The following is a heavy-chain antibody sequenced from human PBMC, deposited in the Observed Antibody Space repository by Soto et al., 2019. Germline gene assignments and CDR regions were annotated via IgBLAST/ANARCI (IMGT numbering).Heavy chain of an antibody. D-gene: IGHD6-13*01. CDR2: ISWNSGSI. J-gene: IGHJ3*02. Sequence: EVQLVESGGGLVQPGRSLRLSCAASGFTFDDYAMHWVRQAPGKGLEWVSGISWNSGSIGYADSVKGRFTISRDNAKNSLYLQMNSLRAEDTALYYCAKEWYSSSWYSDAFDIWGQGTMVTVSS. V-gene: IGHV3-9*01. CDR1: GFTFDDYA. CDR3: AKEWYSSSWYSDAFDI.